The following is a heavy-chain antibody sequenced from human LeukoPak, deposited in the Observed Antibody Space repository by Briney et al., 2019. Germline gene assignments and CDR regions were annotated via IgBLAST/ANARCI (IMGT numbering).Heavy chain of an antibody. V-gene: IGHV3-23*01. D-gene: IGHD3-22*01. CDR2: ISGSGGST. CDR1: GFTFSGYA. Sequence: GSLRLSCAASGFTFSGYAMSWVRQAPGKGLEWVSAISGSGGSTYYADSVKGRFTISRDNSKNTLYLQMNSLRAEDTAVYYCAKDVRMEYYYDSSGYYPRPKSYYFDYWGQGTLVTVSS. CDR3: AKDVRMEYYYDSSGYYPRPKSYYFDY. J-gene: IGHJ4*02.